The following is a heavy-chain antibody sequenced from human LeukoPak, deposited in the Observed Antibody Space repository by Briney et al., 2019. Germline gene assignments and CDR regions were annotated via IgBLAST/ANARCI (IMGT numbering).Heavy chain of an antibody. Sequence: SETLSLTCTVSGGSISSGDYYWGWIRQPPGTGLEWIGYIYYSGSTYYNPSLKSRVTIPVDTSKNQFSLKLSSVTAADTAVYYCARGRYDILTGYYTTGYYGMDVWGKGTTVTVSS. CDR1: GGSISSGDYY. J-gene: IGHJ6*04. D-gene: IGHD3-9*01. CDR2: IYYSGST. V-gene: IGHV4-30-4*01. CDR3: ARGRYDILTGYYTTGYYGMDV.